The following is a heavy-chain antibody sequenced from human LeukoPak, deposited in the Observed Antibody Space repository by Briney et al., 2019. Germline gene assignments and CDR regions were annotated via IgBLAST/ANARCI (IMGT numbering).Heavy chain of an antibody. D-gene: IGHD2-15*01. V-gene: IGHV4-34*08. CDR2: INHSGST. CDR3: AGYCSGGSCYSGAFDI. Sequence: GSLRLSCAASGFTFSSYWMSWIRQPPGKGLEWIGEINHSGSTNYNPSLKSRVAISVDTSKNQFSLKLSPVTAADTAVYYCAGYCSGGSCYSGAFDIWGQGTMVTVSS. CDR1: GFTFSSYW. J-gene: IGHJ3*02.